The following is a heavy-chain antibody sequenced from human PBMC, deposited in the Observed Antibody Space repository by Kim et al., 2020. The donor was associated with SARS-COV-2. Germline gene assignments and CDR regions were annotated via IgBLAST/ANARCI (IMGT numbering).Heavy chain of an antibody. J-gene: IGHJ4*02. D-gene: IGHD6-19*01. Sequence: SETLSLTCTVSGGSISSSSYYWGWIRQPPGKGLEWIGSIYYSGSTYYNPSLKSRVTISVDTSKNQFSLKLSSVTAADTAVYYCARRTESSGWSIIFDYWGQETLVTVSS. V-gene: IGHV4-39*01. CDR2: IYYSGST. CDR1: GGSISSSSYY. CDR3: ARRTESSGWSIIFDY.